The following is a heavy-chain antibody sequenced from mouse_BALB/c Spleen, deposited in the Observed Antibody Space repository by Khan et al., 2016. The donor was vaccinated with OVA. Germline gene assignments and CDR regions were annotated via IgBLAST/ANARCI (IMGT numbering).Heavy chain of an antibody. J-gene: IGHJ1*01. CDR3: ARYYGNYGWYFDV. D-gene: IGHD2-1*01. V-gene: IGHV2-9*02. CDR2: IWTGGST. CDR1: GFSLTSYG. Sequence: QVQLKESGPGLVAPSQSLSITCTASGFSLTSYGVHWVRQPPGKGLEWLGVIWTGGSTNYNSALMSRLSISKDNSKSQVFLKMNSLQTDYTAMYYCARYYGNYGWYFDVWGAGTTVTVSS.